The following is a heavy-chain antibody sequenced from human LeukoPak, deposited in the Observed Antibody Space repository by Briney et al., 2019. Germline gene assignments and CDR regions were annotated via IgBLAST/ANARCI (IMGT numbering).Heavy chain of an antibody. CDR1: GGSTSNHF. J-gene: IGHJ4*02. Sequence: SETLSLTCTVSGGSTSNHFWSWIRQPPGKGLEWIGNIYTGGTTNYNPSLKSGVTISIDTSKNQLSLHLASVTAADTAVYYCTKATKWLAFDDWGRGTPVTVSS. V-gene: IGHV4-59*11. CDR2: IYTGGTT. D-gene: IGHD6-19*01. CDR3: TKATKWLAFDD.